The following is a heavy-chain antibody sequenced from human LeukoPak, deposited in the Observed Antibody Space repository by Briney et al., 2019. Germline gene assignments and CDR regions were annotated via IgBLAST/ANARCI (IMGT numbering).Heavy chain of an antibody. D-gene: IGHD5-18*01. J-gene: IGHJ4*02. CDR2: IYYSGST. Sequence: PSETLSLTCTVSGGSISSSSYYWGWIRQPPGKGLEWIGSIYYSGSTYYNPSLKSRVTISVDTSKNQFSLKLSSVTAADTAVYYCARGYSYGYDYYFDYWGQGTLVTVSS. CDR1: GGSISSSSYY. V-gene: IGHV4-39*07. CDR3: ARGYSYGYDYYFDY.